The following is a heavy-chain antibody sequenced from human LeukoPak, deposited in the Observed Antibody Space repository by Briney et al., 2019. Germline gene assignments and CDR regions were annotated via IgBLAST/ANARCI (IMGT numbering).Heavy chain of an antibody. CDR1: GVSIRSYY. Sequence: KPSETLSLTCPVSGVSIRSYYWSWIRQPPGKGLEWIGYIYFSGSTSYNPSLKSRVTISVDRSKNQFSLKLSSVAAADTAVYYCARSYDTNFDYWGQGTLVTVSS. V-gene: IGHV4-59*01. J-gene: IGHJ4*02. D-gene: IGHD3-3*01. CDR2: IYFSGST. CDR3: ARSYDTNFDY.